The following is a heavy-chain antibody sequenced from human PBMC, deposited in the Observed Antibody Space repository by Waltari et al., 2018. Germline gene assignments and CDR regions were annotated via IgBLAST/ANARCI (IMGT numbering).Heavy chain of an antibody. CDR3: ARLGNTLSTVTRAFDF. V-gene: IGHV5-51*01. CDR1: GYTFSTYW. CDR2: IYPGDSDT. Sequence: EVQLVQSGAEVKKPGESLKISCEASGYTFSTYWIAWGRQMPGKGLEWMGIIYPGDSDTIYSPSFQGHVTISVDKSINTASLQWSSLKASDTAIYYCARLGNTLSTVTRAFDFWGQGTLVSVSS. D-gene: IGHD4-17*01. J-gene: IGHJ4*02.